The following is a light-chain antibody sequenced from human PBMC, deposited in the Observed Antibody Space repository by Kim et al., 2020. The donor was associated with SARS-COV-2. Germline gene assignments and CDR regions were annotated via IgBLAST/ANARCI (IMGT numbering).Light chain of an antibody. J-gene: IGLJ3*02. Sequence: SALTQPASVSGSPGQSITISCTGTSSDVGSYNLVSWYQQHPGKAPELMIYEVIKRPSGFSNRFSGSKSGNTASLTISGLQAEDEAEHYCCSYAAGSTWVFGGGTQLTVL. V-gene: IGLV2-23*02. CDR3: CSYAAGSTWV. CDR2: EVI. CDR1: SSDVGSYNL.